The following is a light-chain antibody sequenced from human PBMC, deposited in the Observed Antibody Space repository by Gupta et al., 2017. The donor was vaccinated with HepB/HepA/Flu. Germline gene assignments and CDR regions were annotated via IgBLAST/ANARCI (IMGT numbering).Light chain of an antibody. Sequence: QSVSSPPPSVTAAPGQEVTSSCSGSSSNIGNNYVSWYRQLPGTAPRLLIYENSKRPSGIPDRFSGSKSGTTATLYITGLQTGDEADYYCGAWDSSLSAGVFGGGTKLTVL. CDR2: ENS. CDR1: SSNIGNNY. CDR3: GAWDSSLSAGV. J-gene: IGLJ2*01. V-gene: IGLV1-51*02.